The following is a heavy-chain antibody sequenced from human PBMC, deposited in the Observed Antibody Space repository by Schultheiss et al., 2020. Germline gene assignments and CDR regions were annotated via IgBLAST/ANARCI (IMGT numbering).Heavy chain of an antibody. CDR1: GFSFTNYW. Sequence: GESLKISCKSSGFSFTNYWIGWVRQMPGKGLEWMGVIYPGDSEIRYSPSFQGQVTISADRSTSTAYLQWNSLRASDTAIYYCARQGGHQLAHYGMDVWGQGTTVTVSS. CDR3: ARQGGHQLAHYGMDV. V-gene: IGHV5-51*01. CDR2: IYPGDSEI. D-gene: IGHD2-2*01. J-gene: IGHJ6*02.